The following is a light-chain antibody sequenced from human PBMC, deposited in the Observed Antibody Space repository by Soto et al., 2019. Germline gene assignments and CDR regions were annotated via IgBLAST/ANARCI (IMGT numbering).Light chain of an antibody. CDR1: TSDVGRYNY. CDR3: NSFTTSSTYV. CDR2: DVS. Sequence: QSVLTQPASVSGSPGQSISISCTGTTSDVGRYNYVSWYQQHPGEAPKLMIYDVSYRPSWVSNRFSGSKSGITASLTISGLQADDEADYYCNSFTTSSTYVFGTGTKLTVL. V-gene: IGLV2-14*03. J-gene: IGLJ1*01.